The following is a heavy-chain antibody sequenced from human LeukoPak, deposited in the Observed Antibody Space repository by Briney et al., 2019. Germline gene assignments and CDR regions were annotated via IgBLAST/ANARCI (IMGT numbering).Heavy chain of an antibody. V-gene: IGHV1-18*01. CDR3: ARLRYDFWSGALNWFDP. D-gene: IGHD3-3*01. Sequence: KFQGRVTMTTDTSTSTAYMELRSLRSDDTAVYYCARLRYDFWSGALNWFDPWGQGTLVTVSS. J-gene: IGHJ5*02.